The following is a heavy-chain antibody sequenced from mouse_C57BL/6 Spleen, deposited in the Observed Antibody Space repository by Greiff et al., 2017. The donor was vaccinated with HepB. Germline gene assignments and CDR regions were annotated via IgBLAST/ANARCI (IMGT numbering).Heavy chain of an antibody. CDR1: GFTFSSYA. CDR3: ARDHLLLRHAMDY. J-gene: IGHJ4*01. Sequence: DVQLVESGGGLVKPGGSLKLSCAASGFTFSSYAMSWVRQTPEKRLEWVATISDGGSYTYYPDNVKGRFTISRDNAKNNLYLQMSHLKSEDTAMYYCARDHLLLRHAMDYWGQGTSVTVSS. CDR2: ISDGGSYT. V-gene: IGHV5-4*01. D-gene: IGHD1-1*01.